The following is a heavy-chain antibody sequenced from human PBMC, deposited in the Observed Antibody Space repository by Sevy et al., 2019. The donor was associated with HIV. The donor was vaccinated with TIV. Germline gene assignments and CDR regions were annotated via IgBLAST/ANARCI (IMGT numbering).Heavy chain of an antibody. Sequence: GGSLRLSCAASGFTFDDYTMHWVRQAPGKGLEWVSLISWDGGNKYYADSVKDRFTISRDNSKNSLYLQMNSLRIEDTALYYCAKDDGDYVVDYWGQGTLVTVSS. D-gene: IGHD4-17*01. CDR2: ISWDGGNK. J-gene: IGHJ4*02. CDR3: AKDDGDYVVDY. CDR1: GFTFDDYT. V-gene: IGHV3-43*01.